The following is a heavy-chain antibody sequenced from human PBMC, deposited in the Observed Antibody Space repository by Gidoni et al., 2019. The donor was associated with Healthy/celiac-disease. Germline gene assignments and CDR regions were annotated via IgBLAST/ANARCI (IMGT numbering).Heavy chain of an antibody. CDR1: GYTFTSYA. D-gene: IGHD4-17*01. V-gene: IGHV1-3*01. Sequence: QVQLVQSGAEVKKPGASVKVSCKDSGYTFTSYAMHWVRQAPGQRLEWMGWINAGNGNTKYSQKFQGRVTITRDTSASTAYMELSSLRSEDTAVYYCARAPFGDPHFDYWGQGTLVTVSS. J-gene: IGHJ4*02. CDR2: INAGNGNT. CDR3: ARAPFGDPHFDY.